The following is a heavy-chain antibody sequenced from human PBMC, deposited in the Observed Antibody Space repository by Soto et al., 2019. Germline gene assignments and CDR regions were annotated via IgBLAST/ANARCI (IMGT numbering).Heavy chain of an antibody. CDR3: ARGYSSRWYQPFDP. D-gene: IGHD6-13*01. CDR2: ISAYNGNT. CDR1: GYTFTSYG. Sequence: ASVKVSCKAPGYTFTSYGISWVRQAPGQGLEWMGWISAYNGNTNYAQKLQGRVTMTTDTSTSTAYMELRSLRSDDTAVYYCARGYSSRWYQPFDPWGQGTRVTVAS. V-gene: IGHV1-18*01. J-gene: IGHJ5*02.